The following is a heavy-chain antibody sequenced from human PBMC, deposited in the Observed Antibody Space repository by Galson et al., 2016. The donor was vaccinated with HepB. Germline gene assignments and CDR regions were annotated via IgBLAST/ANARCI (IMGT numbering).Heavy chain of an antibody. CDR3: ARGIRNLLYSDD. D-gene: IGHD1-14*01. CDR2: MNPSSANT. CDR1: GYTFTNYD. J-gene: IGHJ4*02. Sequence: SVKVSCKASGYTFTNYDITWVRQAPGQGLAWMGWMNPSSANTGYAQKFRGRVTMTRDTAISTAFMELSSLTSEDTAIYYCARGIRNLLYSDDWAQGTLVTVSS. V-gene: IGHV1-8*01.